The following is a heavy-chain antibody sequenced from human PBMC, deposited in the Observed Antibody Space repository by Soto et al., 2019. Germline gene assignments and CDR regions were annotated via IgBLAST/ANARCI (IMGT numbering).Heavy chain of an antibody. J-gene: IGHJ2*01. V-gene: IGHV3-23*01. CDR2: ISGSGDST. D-gene: IGHD4-4*01. CDR1: GFTFSSYA. Sequence: EVQLLESGGGLVQPGGSLRLSCAASGFTFSSYAMNWVRQAPGKGLEWVSVISGSGDSTYYADSVKGRFTISRHNSKNTLYLQMNSLRAEDTAVYYCARRNSGWYFDLWGRGTLVTVSS. CDR3: ARRNSGWYFDL.